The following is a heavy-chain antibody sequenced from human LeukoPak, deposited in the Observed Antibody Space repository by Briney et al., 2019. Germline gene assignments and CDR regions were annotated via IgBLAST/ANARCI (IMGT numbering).Heavy chain of an antibody. Sequence: SETLSLTCAVSGGSISSSNWWSWVRQPPGKGLEWIGEIYHSGSTDYNPSLKSRVTISVDKSKNQFSLKLSSVTAADTAVYYCARVRSSWFGFDYWGQGTLVTVSS. CDR3: ARVRSSWFGFDY. CDR2: IYHSGST. D-gene: IGHD6-13*01. V-gene: IGHV4-4*02. J-gene: IGHJ4*02. CDR1: GGSISSSNW.